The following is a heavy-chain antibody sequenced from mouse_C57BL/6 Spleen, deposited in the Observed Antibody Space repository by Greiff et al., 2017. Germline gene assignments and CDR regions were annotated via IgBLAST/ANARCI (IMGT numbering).Heavy chain of an antibody. V-gene: IGHV1-82*01. CDR2: IYPGDGDT. CDR1: GYAFSSSW. J-gene: IGHJ2*01. D-gene: IGHD2-1*01. Sequence: QVQLQQSGPELVKPGASVKISCKASGYAFSSSWMNWVKQRPGKGLEWIGRIYPGDGDTTYNGKFKGKATLTADKSSSTAYMQLSSLTSEDSAVYFCARSGGNYGFDYWGQGTTLTVSS. CDR3: ARSGGNYGFDY.